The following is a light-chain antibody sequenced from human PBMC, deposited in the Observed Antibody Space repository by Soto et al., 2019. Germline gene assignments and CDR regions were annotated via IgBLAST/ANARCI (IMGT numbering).Light chain of an antibody. Sequence: IQLTQSPSSLSASVGDRVTITCRAGQDIGSALAWYQQRPGKAPKLLLYDASNLEAGVPSRFSGSGSGTDFTLIITSMRLADFSTYYCQQFNCFPLTFGGGTKVQIK. CDR2: DAS. J-gene: IGKJ4*01. V-gene: IGKV1-13*02. CDR3: QQFNCFPLT. CDR1: QDIGSA.